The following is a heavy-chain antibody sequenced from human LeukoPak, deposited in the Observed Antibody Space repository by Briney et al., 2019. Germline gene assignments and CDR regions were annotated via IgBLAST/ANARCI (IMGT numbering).Heavy chain of an antibody. V-gene: IGHV4-59*01. CDR1: GGSISSYY. D-gene: IGHD4-17*01. CDR2: IYYSGST. CDR3: ARGPPGHYDPIGWFDP. J-gene: IGHJ5*02. Sequence: SETLSLTCTVSGGSISSYYWSWIRRPPGKGLEWIGYIYYSGSTNYNPSLKSRVTISVDTSKNQFSLKLSSVTAADTAVYYCARGPPGHYDPIGWFDPWGQGTLVTVSS.